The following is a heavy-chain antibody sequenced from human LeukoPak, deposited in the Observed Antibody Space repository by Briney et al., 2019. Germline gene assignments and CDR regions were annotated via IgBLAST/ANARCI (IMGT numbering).Heavy chain of an antibody. V-gene: IGHV3-48*03. Sequence: GGSLRLSCAASGFSVSSYGFNWVRQAPGRGLEWVSYISTSGTSMYYADSVRGRFTVSRDNAKNSLYLQMNNLRAEDTAVYYCARDRSGWYYFDHWGQGTLVTVSS. CDR1: GFSVSSYG. D-gene: IGHD6-19*01. CDR3: ARDRSGWYYFDH. J-gene: IGHJ4*02. CDR2: ISTSGTSM.